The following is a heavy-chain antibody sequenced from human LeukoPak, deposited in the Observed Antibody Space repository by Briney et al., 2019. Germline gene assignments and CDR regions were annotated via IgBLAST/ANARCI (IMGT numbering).Heavy chain of an antibody. CDR2: IYYSGST. CDR1: GGSISSSSYY. CDR3: ARDPALHSSSHFDY. V-gene: IGHV4-39*07. J-gene: IGHJ4*02. Sequence: PSETLSLTCTVSGGSISSSSYYWGWIRQPPGKGLEWIGSIYYSGSTYYNPSLKSRVTISVDTSKNRFSLKLSSVTAADTAVYYCARDPALHSSSHFDYWGQGTLVTVSS. D-gene: IGHD6-13*01.